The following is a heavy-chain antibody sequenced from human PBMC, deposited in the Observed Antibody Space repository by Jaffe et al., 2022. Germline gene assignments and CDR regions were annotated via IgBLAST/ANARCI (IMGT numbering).Heavy chain of an antibody. J-gene: IGHJ4*02. D-gene: IGHD3-9*01. CDR3: AREYHDILTGYRYYYFDY. CDR1: GFTFSSYS. CDR2: ISSSSSYI. V-gene: IGHV3-21*01. Sequence: EVQLVESGGGLVKPGGSLRLSCAASGFTFSSYSMNWVRQAPGKGLEWVSSISSSSSYIYYADSVKGRFTISRDNAKNSLYLQMNSLRAEDTAVYYCAREYHDILTGYRYYYFDYWGQGTLVTVSS.